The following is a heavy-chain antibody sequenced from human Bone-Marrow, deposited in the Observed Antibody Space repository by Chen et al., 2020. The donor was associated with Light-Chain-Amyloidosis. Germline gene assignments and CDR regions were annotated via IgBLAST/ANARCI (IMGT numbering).Heavy chain of an antibody. CDR3: ARRRDGYNFDY. V-gene: IGHV5-51*01. CDR2: IYPDDSDA. J-gene: IGHJ4*02. Sequence: EVQREQSGPEVKKPGESLKISCKGSVYTFPNYWIGWVRQMPGKGLEWMGVIYPDDSDARYSPSFEGQVTISADKSITTAYLQWRSLKASDTAMYYCARRRDGYNFDYWGQGTLVTVSS. CDR1: VYTFPNYW. D-gene: IGHD5-12*01.